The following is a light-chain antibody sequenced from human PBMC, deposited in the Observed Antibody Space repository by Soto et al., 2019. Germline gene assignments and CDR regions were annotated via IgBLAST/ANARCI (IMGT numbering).Light chain of an antibody. J-gene: IGKJ1*01. Sequence: EVVLTQSPVTLSLSPGQRATLSCRASHTISSSYLAWYQQKPGQAPRLLIYAISDRATGVPDRFRGSGSGTDFTLTITRLEPEDFAVYFCQQYDSSPRTFGQGTKGEIK. CDR1: HTISSSY. CDR2: AIS. CDR3: QQYDSSPRT. V-gene: IGKV3-20*01.